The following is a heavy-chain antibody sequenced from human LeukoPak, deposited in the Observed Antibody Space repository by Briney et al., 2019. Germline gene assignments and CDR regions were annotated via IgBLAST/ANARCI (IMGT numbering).Heavy chain of an antibody. CDR2: INYSGNT. Sequence: NPSETLSLTCTVSGGSISSYYWSWIRQPPGKGLEWVGYINYSGNTNYNPSLKTRVTISVDTSKNQFSLKLSSVTAAATAVYYCASFSWGSGSYNQEAIWSWFDPWGQGTLVTVSS. V-gene: IGHV4-59*08. J-gene: IGHJ5*02. CDR3: ASFSWGSGSYNQEAIWSWFDP. D-gene: IGHD3-10*01. CDR1: GGSISSYY.